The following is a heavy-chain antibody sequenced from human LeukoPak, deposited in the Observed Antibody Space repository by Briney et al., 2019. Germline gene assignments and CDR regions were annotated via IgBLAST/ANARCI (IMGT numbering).Heavy chain of an antibody. J-gene: IGHJ4*02. CDR3: AREGDRYSIDWYLFFDY. Sequence: ASVKVSCKASGYTFTGYYMHWVRQAPGQGLEWMGWINPNSGATNYAQKFQGRVTMTRDTSISTAYMELSMLRSDDTAVYYCAREGDRYSIDWYLFFDYWGQGTLVTVSS. CDR1: GYTFTGYY. CDR2: INPNSGAT. D-gene: IGHD6-19*01. V-gene: IGHV1-2*02.